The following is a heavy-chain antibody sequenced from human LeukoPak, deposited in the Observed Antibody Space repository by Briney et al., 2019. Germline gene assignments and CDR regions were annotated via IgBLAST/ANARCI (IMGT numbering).Heavy chain of an antibody. V-gene: IGHV4-59*01. J-gene: IGHJ4*02. CDR1: GGSISSYY. CDR3: ARDYSNYILDY. CDR2: IYYSGST. Sequence: PSETLSLTCTVSGGSISSYYWSWIRQPPAKGLEWIGYIYYSGSTNYNPSLKSRVTISVDTSKNQFSLKLSSVTAADTAVYYCARDYSNYILDYWGQGTLVTVSS. D-gene: IGHD4-11*01.